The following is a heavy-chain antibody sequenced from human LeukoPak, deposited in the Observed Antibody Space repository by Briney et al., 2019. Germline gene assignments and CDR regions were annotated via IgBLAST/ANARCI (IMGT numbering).Heavy chain of an antibody. J-gene: IGHJ5*02. CDR2: IKQDGNEI. CDR1: QFTYSNYW. Sequence: GGSLRLSCSASQFTYSNYWMSWVRQAPGKGLEWEANIKQDGNEIYYVDSVKGRFTISRDNVERSLYLQLNSLIAEDTAIYYCARVSGVTGSFRIDLWGQGTLVTVSS. V-gene: IGHV3-7*01. CDR3: ARVSGVTGSFRIDL. D-gene: IGHD2-21*02.